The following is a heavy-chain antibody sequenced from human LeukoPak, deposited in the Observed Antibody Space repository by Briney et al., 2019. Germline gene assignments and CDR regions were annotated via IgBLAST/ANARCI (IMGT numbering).Heavy chain of an antibody. CDR3: AKGETDILVVPAASFDY. J-gene: IGHJ4*02. CDR2: ISGSGGST. CDR1: GFTFSSYG. V-gene: IGHV3-23*01. Sequence: GGTLRLSCAASGFTFSSYGMNWVRQAPGKGREWVAAISGSGGSTYYADVVRGRFTISRHKSNNNLYRQVDSEMTYNTAVYYCAKGETDILVVPAASFDYWGQETLVTVSS. D-gene: IGHD2-2*01.